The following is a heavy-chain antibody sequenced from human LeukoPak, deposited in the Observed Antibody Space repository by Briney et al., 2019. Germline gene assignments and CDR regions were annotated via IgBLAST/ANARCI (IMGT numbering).Heavy chain of an antibody. D-gene: IGHD1-26*01. CDR2: INHSGST. V-gene: IGHV4-34*01. CDR1: GGSFSGYY. J-gene: IGHJ4*02. CDR3: ARVYSGSLGY. Sequence: PSETLSLTCAVYGGSFSGYYWSWIRQPPGEGLEWIGEINHSGSTNYNPSLKSRVTISVDTSKNQFSLKLSSVTAADTAVYYCARVYSGSLGYWGQGTLVTVSS.